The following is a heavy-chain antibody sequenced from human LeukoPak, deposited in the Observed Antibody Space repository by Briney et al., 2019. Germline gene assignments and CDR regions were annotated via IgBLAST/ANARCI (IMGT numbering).Heavy chain of an antibody. CDR2: IKEDGSTK. V-gene: IGHV3-7*01. J-gene: IGHJ4*02. D-gene: IGHD6-25*01. CDR3: ATSDDSAATY. Sequence: GGSLRLSCAASGFTFSKFWMSWVRQAPGKGLEWVANIKEDGSTKHYVNSVKGRFTISRDNAKNSLSLQMNYLRVEDTAVYYCATSDDSAATYWGQGTLVTVSS. CDR1: GFTFSKFW.